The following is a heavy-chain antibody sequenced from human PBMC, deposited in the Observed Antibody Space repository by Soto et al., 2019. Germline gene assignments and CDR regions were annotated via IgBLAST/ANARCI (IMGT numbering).Heavy chain of an antibody. V-gene: IGHV4-34*01. Sequence: PSETRSLTGAVDGGSFSCYYWSWIRQPPGKGLEWIGEINHSGSTNYNPSLKSRVTISVDTSKNQFSLKLSPVTAANTAVYYCARHPRHAFDIWGQGTMVTVSS. J-gene: IGHJ3*02. CDR3: ARHPRHAFDI. CDR1: GGSFSCYY. CDR2: INHSGST.